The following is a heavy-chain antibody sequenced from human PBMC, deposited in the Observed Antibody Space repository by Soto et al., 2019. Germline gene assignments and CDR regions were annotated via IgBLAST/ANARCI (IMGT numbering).Heavy chain of an antibody. D-gene: IGHD2-15*01. CDR2: IIPIFGAA. J-gene: IGHJ6*02. CDR3: ARYCSGGSCPYYYYYGMDV. CDR1: GGTFSSYA. V-gene: IGHV1-69*01. Sequence: GAALKVSCNTSGGTFSSYAIICVRQSPGRGGELMGGIIPIFGAANYAQKFQGRVTITADESTSTAYMELSSLRSEDTAVYYCARYCSGGSCPYYYYYGMDVWGQGTTVTVSS.